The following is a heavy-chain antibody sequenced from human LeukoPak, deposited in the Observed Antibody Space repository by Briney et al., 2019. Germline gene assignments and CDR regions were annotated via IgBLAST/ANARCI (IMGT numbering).Heavy chain of an antibody. J-gene: IGHJ3*02. D-gene: IGHD2-2*02. CDR3: ARADLGYCSSTSCYNDAFDI. CDR1: GYTFTGYY. V-gene: IGHV1-2*02. CDR2: INPNSGGT. Sequence: ASVKVSCKASGYTFTGYYMHWVRQAPGQGLEWMGWINPNSGGTNYAQKFQGRVTTTRDTSISTAYMELSRLRSDDTAVYYCARADLGYCSSTSCYNDAFDIWGQGTMVTVSS.